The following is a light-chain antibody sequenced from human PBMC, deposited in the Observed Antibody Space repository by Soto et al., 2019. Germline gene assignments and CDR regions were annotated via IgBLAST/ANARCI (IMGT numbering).Light chain of an antibody. CDR1: TTDVGGYNY. V-gene: IGLV2-14*01. CDR2: EVS. Sequence: QSALTQPASVSGSPGQSITISCTGTTTDVGGYNYVSWYQQPPGKAPKLIIYEVSNRPSGVSNRFSGSKSGNTASLTISGLQAEDEADYYCSSDTYSSIVVFGGGTKLTVL. J-gene: IGLJ2*01. CDR3: SSDTYSSIVV.